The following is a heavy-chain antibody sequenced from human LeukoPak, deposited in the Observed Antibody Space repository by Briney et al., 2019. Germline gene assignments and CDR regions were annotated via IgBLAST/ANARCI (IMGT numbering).Heavy chain of an antibody. J-gene: IGHJ4*02. Sequence: SETLSLTCTVSGGSISSTNYYWGWIRQPPGKGLEWIGSIYYSGSTYYDPSLKSRLTISLDTSKNQFSLRLSSVTAADTAFYYCARRYNWNDRWDWGQGTLVTVSP. CDR1: GGSISSTNYY. D-gene: IGHD1-1*01. V-gene: IGHV4-39*07. CDR2: IYYSGST. CDR3: ARRYNWNDRWD.